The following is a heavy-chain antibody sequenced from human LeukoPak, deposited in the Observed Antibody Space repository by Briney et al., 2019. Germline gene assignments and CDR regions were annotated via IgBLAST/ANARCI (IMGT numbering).Heavy chain of an antibody. Sequence: SETLSLTCAVYGGSFSGYYWSWNRQPPGKGLEWIGKINHSGSTNYNPSLKSRVTISVDTSKNQFSLKLSSVTAADTAVYYCARTVVPAATISWFDPWGQGTLVTVSS. CDR1: GGSFSGYY. CDR3: ARTVVPAATISWFDP. CDR2: INHSGST. D-gene: IGHD2-2*01. J-gene: IGHJ5*02. V-gene: IGHV4-34*01.